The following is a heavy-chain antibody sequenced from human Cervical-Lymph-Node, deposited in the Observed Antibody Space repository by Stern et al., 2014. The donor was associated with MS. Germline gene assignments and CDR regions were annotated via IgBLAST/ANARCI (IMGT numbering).Heavy chain of an antibody. D-gene: IGHD2/OR15-2a*01. CDR3: ARGAVGALPTFIGGIFDP. J-gene: IGHJ5*02. V-gene: IGHV3-30*03. Sequence: VQLVESGGVVVQPGRSLRLSCVASGFTFSAYGMHWVRQAPGKGLEWVAVISHDGNNKYHADSVKGRFTISRDNSKNTLFLQMNSLRVEDTAVYYCARGAVGALPTFIGGIFDPWGQGSMVTVSS. CDR1: GFTFSAYG. CDR2: ISHDGNNK.